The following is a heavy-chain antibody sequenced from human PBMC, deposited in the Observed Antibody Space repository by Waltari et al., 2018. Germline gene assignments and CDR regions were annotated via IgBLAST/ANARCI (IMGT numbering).Heavy chain of an antibody. J-gene: IGHJ4*02. CDR1: GFVFPSYP. D-gene: IGHD2-15*01. CDR2: ISTDGSTT. CDR3: VRDKGSASWHAFDS. V-gene: IGHV3-48*01. Sequence: EVQLVESGGDLVQPGGSLRLACDTYGFVFPSYPSDWVRQAPGQGLEWVSYISTDGSTTHYADSVKGRFTISRDNAKNSLYLQMNSLRVEDSAIYYCVRDKGSASWHAFDSWGQGTLITVSS.